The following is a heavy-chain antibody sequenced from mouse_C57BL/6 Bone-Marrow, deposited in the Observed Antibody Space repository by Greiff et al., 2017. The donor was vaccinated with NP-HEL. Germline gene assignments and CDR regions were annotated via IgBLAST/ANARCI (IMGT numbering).Heavy chain of an antibody. CDR3: ASYALDDYYWFAY. V-gene: IGHV7-3*01. CDR1: GFTFTDYY. D-gene: IGHD2-3*01. Sequence: EVMLVESGGGLVQPGGSLSLSCAASGFTFTDYYMSWVRQPPGKALEWLGFIRNKANGYTTEYSASVKGRLTISRDNSQSILYLQMNALRAEDSATDYCASYALDDYYWFAYWGQGTLVTVSA. J-gene: IGHJ3*01. CDR2: IRNKANGYTT.